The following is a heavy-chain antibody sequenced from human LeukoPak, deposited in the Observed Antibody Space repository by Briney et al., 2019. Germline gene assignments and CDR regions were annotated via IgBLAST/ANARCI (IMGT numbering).Heavy chain of an antibody. D-gene: IGHD6-19*01. CDR2: ISSSGGTI. Sequence: QTGGSLRLSCAASGFTFSSYAMSWVRQAPGKGLEWVSYISSSGGTISYADSVKGRFTISRDNAKNSLYLQMNSLRAEDTAVYYCARGPVSSSGFFAYWGQGTLVTVSS. J-gene: IGHJ4*02. CDR1: GFTFSSYA. CDR3: ARGPVSSSGFFAY. V-gene: IGHV3-48*04.